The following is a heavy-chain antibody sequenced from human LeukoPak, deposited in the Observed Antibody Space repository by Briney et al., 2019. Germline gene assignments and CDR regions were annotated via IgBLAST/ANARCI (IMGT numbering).Heavy chain of an antibody. CDR1: GFNFSSYW. CDR2: IKQDGSEK. Sequence: GGSLRLSCAASGFNFSSYWMSWVRQAPGKGLEWVANIKQDGSEKYYVDSVKGRFTISRDNAKNSLYLQMNSLRAEDTAVYYCARDRVAGTALVDYWGQGTLVTVSS. J-gene: IGHJ4*02. CDR3: ARDRVAGTALVDY. D-gene: IGHD6-19*01. V-gene: IGHV3-7*01.